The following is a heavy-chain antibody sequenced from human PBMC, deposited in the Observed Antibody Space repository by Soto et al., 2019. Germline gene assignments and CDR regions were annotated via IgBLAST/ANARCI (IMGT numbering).Heavy chain of an antibody. CDR2: MNPNSGNT. CDR1: GYTFTSYD. D-gene: IGHD4-17*01. J-gene: IGHJ4*02. CDR3: ARGFSGDYRFDY. V-gene: IGHV1-8*01. Sequence: ASVKVSCKASGYTFTSYDINWVRQATGQGLEWMGWMNPNSGNTDYAQKFQGRVTMTRNTSISTAYMELSSLRSEDTAVYYCARGFSGDYRFDYWGQGTLVTVSS.